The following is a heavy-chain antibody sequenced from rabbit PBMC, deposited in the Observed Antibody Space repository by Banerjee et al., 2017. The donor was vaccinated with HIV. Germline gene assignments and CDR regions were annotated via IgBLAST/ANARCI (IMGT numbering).Heavy chain of an antibody. V-gene: IGHV1S40*01. Sequence: WVRQAPGKGLEWIACIDAGRSGSTYYASWAKGRFTISSDNVQNTVDLQMNSLTAADTATYFCARDLAGVIGWNFNLWGPGTLVTVS. D-gene: IGHD4-1*01. CDR3: ARDLAGVIGWNFNL. J-gene: IGHJ4*01. CDR2: IDAGRSGST.